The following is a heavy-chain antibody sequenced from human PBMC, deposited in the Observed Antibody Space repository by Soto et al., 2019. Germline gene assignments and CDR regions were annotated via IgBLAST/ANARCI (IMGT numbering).Heavy chain of an antibody. V-gene: IGHV3-15*07. CDR3: TGLWFGEIYNY. CDR2: IKNKNDGGTT. CDR1: GFSFKNAW. Sequence: EVELVESGGGLVKPGGSLTLSCAASGFSFKNAWMNWVRQAPGKGLEWVGRIKNKNDGGTTDYAAFVKGRFTISRDASENTRYLHMNGLKTEDTGVYFCTGLWFGEIYNYWGQGSLVTVSS. D-gene: IGHD3-10*01. J-gene: IGHJ4*01.